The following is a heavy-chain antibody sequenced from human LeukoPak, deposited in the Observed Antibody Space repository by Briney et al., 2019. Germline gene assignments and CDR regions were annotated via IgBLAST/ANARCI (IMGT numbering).Heavy chain of an antibody. Sequence: GSSVKVSCKASGGTFSSYAISWVRQAPGQGLEWMGRIIPILGIANYAQKFQGRVTITADKSTSTAYMELSSLRSEDTAVYYYARDAAAGSENFDYWGQGTLVTVSS. J-gene: IGHJ4*02. CDR1: GGTFSSYA. V-gene: IGHV1-69*04. CDR3: ARDAAAGSENFDY. CDR2: IIPILGIA. D-gene: IGHD6-13*01.